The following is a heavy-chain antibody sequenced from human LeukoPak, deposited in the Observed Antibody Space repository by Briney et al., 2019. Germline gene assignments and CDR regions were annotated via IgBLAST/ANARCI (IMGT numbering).Heavy chain of an antibody. CDR3: ARVFRPSLTVFIIRGAFDI. CDR1: GGTFSSYA. Sequence: SVKVSCKASGGTFSSYAISWVRQAPGQGLEWMGGIIPIFGTANYAQKFQGRVTITTDESTSTAYMELSSLRSEDTAVYYCARVFRPSLTVFIIRGAFDIWGQGTMVTVSS. D-gene: IGHD3-3*01. CDR2: IIPIFGTA. J-gene: IGHJ3*02. V-gene: IGHV1-69*05.